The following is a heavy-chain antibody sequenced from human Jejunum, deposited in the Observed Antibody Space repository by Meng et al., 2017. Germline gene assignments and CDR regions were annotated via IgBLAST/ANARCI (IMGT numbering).Heavy chain of an antibody. CDR3: ARVILYSGSYYFNS. V-gene: IGHV4-61*01. CDR2: IYYSGST. CDR1: GDSVSSDNYY. Sequence: QVELQEAGPGLVMPSESLFLTCTVSGDSVSSDNYYWSWIRQPPGKGLEWIGYIYYSGSTDHNPSLKSRVTMSVDTSRNQFSLNLSSVTAADTAVYYYARVILYSGSYYFNSWGQGTLVTVSS. J-gene: IGHJ4*02. D-gene: IGHD1-26*01.